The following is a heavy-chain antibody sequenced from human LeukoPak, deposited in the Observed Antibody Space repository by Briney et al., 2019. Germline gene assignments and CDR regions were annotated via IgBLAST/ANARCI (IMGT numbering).Heavy chain of an antibody. J-gene: IGHJ4*02. V-gene: IGHV3-21*01. Sequence: GGSLRLSCAAPGFTFSSYSMNWVRQAPGKGLEWVSSISSSSSYIYYADSVKGRFTISRDNAKNSLYLQMNRLRAEDTAVYYCSRDRGRWSAGCDYWRQGTLVTVPS. CDR2: ISSSSSYI. CDR1: GFTFSSYS. CDR3: SRDRGRWSAGCDY. D-gene: IGHD3-3*01.